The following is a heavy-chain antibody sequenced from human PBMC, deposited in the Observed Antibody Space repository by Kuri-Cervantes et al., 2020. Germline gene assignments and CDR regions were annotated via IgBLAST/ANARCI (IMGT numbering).Heavy chain of an antibody. Sequence: GGSLRLSCAASGFTFSSYEMNWVRQAPEKGREWVSSISSSSSYIYCADSVKGRFTISRDNAKNSLYLQMNSLRAEDTAVYSCARRASVVGATGGRYYFDYWGQGTLVTVSS. V-gene: IGHV3-21*01. J-gene: IGHJ4*02. CDR2: ISSSSSYI. CDR3: ARRASVVGATGGRYYFDY. CDR1: GFTFSSYE. D-gene: IGHD1-26*01.